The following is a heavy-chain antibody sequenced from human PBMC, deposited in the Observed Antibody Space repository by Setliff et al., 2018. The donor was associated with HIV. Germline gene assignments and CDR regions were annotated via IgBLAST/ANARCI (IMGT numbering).Heavy chain of an antibody. J-gene: IGHJ3*02. CDR2: INHSGRT. CDR1: GGSFTNYF. D-gene: IGHD3-22*01. Sequence: SETLSLTCAVYGGSFTNYFWSWIRQSPGKGLEWIGEINHSGRTKYNPSLKSRVTMSVDTSKNQFSLKLKSVTAADTAVYYCAREDTTGYYSLSAFDIWGQGTMVTVSS. V-gene: IGHV4-34*01. CDR3: AREDTTGYYSLSAFDI.